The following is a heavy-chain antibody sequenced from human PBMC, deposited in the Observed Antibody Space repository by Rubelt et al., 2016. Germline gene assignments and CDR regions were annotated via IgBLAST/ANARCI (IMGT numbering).Heavy chain of an antibody. CDR1: SNAW. J-gene: IGHJ6*02. Sequence: SNAWMNWVRQAPGKGLEWVSRINSDGSSTSYADSVKGRFTISRDNAKNTLYLQINNLRAEDPAVYYCERDPITIFGVGIRDYDGMDVWGQGT. D-gene: IGHD3-3*01. V-gene: IGHV3-74*01. CDR3: ERDPITIFGVGIRDYDGMDV. CDR2: INSDGSST.